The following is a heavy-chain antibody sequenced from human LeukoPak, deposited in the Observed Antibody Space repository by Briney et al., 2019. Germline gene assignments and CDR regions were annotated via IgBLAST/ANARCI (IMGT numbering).Heavy chain of an antibody. D-gene: IGHD5-18*01. CDR2: ISSSSSYI. J-gene: IGHJ4*02. CDR1: GFTFTSYY. Sequence: GGSLRLSCAASGFTFTSYYMHWVRQAPGKGMVWVSSISSSSSYIYYADSVKGRFTISRDNAKNSLYLQMNSLRAEDTAVYYCARAHSYGPDYWGQGTLVTVSS. CDR3: ARAHSYGPDY. V-gene: IGHV3-21*01.